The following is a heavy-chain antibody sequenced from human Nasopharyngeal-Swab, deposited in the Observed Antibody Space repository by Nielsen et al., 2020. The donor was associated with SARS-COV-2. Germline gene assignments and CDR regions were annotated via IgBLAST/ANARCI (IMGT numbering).Heavy chain of an antibody. J-gene: IGHJ6*03. CDR2: TYYRSKWYN. CDR1: GDSVSSSSAA. V-gene: IGHV6-1*01. Sequence: ETLSLTCGISGDSVSSSSAAWSWIRQSPSRGLEWLGRTYYRSKWYNDYAVSVKSRITINPDTSKNQFSLHLNSVTPEDTAVYYCARARGAYGDYYYYYYTDVWGKGTTVTVSS. D-gene: IGHD4-17*01. CDR3: ARARGAYGDYYYYYYTDV.